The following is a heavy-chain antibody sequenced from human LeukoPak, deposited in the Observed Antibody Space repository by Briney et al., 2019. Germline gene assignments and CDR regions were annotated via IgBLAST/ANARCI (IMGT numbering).Heavy chain of an antibody. Sequence: SETLSLTCTVSGGSISSYYWSCLRHPPGKGLEWIGYMYYSGSTNYNPSLKRRVPISVDTSKNQFSLKLSSVTAADTAVYYCARRYDYKFDPWGQGTLVTVSS. D-gene: IGHD3-22*01. CDR3: ARRYDYKFDP. J-gene: IGHJ5*02. CDR1: GGSISSYY. CDR2: MYYSGST. V-gene: IGHV4-59*01.